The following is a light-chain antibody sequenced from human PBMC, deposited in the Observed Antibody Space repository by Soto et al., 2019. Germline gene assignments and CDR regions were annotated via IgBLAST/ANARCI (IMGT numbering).Light chain of an antibody. CDR1: SSDVGAYNY. CDR2: EVT. Sequence: QSVLTQPPSASGSPGQSVTISCTGTSSDVGAYNYVSWYQQHPGKAPKLMISEVTKRPSGVPDRFSGSKSGNTASLAISGLQAEDEADYYCQSYDSSLRTYVFGPGTKVTVL. V-gene: IGLV2-8*01. J-gene: IGLJ1*01. CDR3: QSYDSSLRTYV.